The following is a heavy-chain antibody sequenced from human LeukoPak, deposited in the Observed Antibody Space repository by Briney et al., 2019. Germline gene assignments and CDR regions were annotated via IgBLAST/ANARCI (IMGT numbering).Heavy chain of an antibody. D-gene: IGHD6-19*01. J-gene: IGHJ4*02. CDR1: GFTFSSYA. CDR2: IYSGGST. V-gene: IGHV3-53*01. Sequence: GGSLRLSCAASGFTFSSYAMSWVRQAPGKGLEWVSLIYSGGSTDYADSVKGRFTISRDNSKNTLYFQMKSLRAEDTAVYYCARDLGRIAVAGTGGDYWGQGTLVTVSS. CDR3: ARDLGRIAVAGTGGDY.